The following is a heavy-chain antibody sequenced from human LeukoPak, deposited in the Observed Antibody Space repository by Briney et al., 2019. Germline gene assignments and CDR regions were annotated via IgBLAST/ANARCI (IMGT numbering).Heavy chain of an antibody. Sequence: TSETLSLTCAVSNGSISIYYRSWVRQPAGKGLEWIWRICASGSTNYNPSLKSRVTMSVDTPKNQFSLKLSPVTAADTAVYYCARGIAVFRPFDYWGQGTLVTVPS. D-gene: IGHD2-21*01. V-gene: IGHV4-59*10. CDR2: ICASGST. CDR1: NGSISIYY. J-gene: IGHJ4*02. CDR3: ARGIAVFRPFDY.